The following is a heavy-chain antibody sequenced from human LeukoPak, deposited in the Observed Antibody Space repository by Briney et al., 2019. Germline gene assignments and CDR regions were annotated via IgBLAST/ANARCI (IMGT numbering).Heavy chain of an antibody. D-gene: IGHD1-7*01. J-gene: IGHJ4*02. V-gene: IGHV3-7*01. CDR3: ARIGTATSTRVYPDY. CDR2: IAQDGSEK. CDR1: GFTFGSYY. Sequence: PGGSLRLSCEASGFTFGSYYMSWVRQAPGEGLEWVANIAQDGSEKNYVDSVKGRFTVSRDNAKNSLYLQMNSLRAEDTAVYYCARIGTATSTRVYPDYWGQGTLVTVSS.